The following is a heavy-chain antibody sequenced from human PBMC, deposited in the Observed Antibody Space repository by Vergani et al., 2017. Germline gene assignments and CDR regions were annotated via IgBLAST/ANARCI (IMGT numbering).Heavy chain of an antibody. CDR1: GFTFDTYT. Sequence: ELQLLESGGGFVQPGGSRRLSCAGAGFTFDTYTMAYVRQAPGKGLEWVATISSGGGDIFYADSVKVRLTISRDNSKNTLFLQMNSLKDEDTAVYYCTNAWGLYYLHGEYFQYWGRGTLVSVSS. CDR3: TNAWGLYYLHGEYFQY. V-gene: IGHV3-23*01. CDR2: ISSGGGDI. D-gene: IGHD3-10*01. J-gene: IGHJ1*01.